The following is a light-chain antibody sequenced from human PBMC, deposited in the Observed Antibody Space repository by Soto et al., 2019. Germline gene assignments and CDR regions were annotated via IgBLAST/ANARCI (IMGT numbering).Light chain of an antibody. CDR1: QSVSGN. V-gene: IGKV3-15*01. Sequence: EIVMTQSPATLSVSPGERATLSCRASQSVSGNLAWYQQKPGQAPRLLIYDASTRATGIPARFSGSGSGTEFTLSISSLQSEDFAIYYCQQYNIWPPMTFGQGTRLEIK. CDR2: DAS. J-gene: IGKJ5*01. CDR3: QQYNIWPPMT.